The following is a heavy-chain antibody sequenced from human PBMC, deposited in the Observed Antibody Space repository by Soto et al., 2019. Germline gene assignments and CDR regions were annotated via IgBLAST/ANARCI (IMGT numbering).Heavy chain of an antibody. D-gene: IGHD2-15*01. CDR3: APLSVSLSGPYGIHV. CDR1: GGSISTYY. J-gene: IGHJ6*02. CDR2: INYSGRT. V-gene: IGHV4-59*01. Sequence: SETLSLTCTVSGGSISTYYWSWIRQPPGKGLEWIGYINYSGRTNYNPSLKSRVTTSLDTSKNQFSLKLRSVTAADTAVFYCAPLSVSLSGPYGIHVWGQGTTVTVSS.